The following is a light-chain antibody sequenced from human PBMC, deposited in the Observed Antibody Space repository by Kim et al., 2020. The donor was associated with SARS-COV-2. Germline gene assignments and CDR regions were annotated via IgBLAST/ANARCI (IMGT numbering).Light chain of an antibody. CDR1: SSNIGANYV. V-gene: IGLV1-40*01. CDR3: QSYDSSLSGVV. CDR2: GNN. Sequence: QSVLTQPPSVSGAPGQRVTISCTGSSSNIGANYVVHWYQQLPGTAPKLLIYGNNNRPSGVPDRFSGSKSGTSASLAITGLQAEDEADYYCQSYDSSLSGVVFGGGTKLTVL. J-gene: IGLJ2*01.